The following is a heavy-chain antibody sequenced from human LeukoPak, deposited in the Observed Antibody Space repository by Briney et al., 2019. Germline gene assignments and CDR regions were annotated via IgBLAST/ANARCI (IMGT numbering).Heavy chain of an antibody. D-gene: IGHD6-19*01. CDR2: ISSDGFT. CDR1: GFTFSSSA. CDR3: AKGGISEDGLDS. J-gene: IGHJ4*02. V-gene: IGHV3-23*01. Sequence: PGGSLRLSCTASGFTFSSSAMSWVRQGPGTGLDWVSSISSDGFTYYADSMKGRLTISRDNSKNTLYLQINSLRAEDTAVYYCAKGGISEDGLDSWGQGTLVTVSS.